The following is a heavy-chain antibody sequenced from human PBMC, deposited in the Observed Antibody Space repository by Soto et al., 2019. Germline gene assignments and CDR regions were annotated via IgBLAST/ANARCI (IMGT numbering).Heavy chain of an antibody. V-gene: IGHV3-7*01. CDR2: INPAGNVQ. J-gene: IGHJ3*02. CDR1: GLTFSISW. D-gene: IGHD1-1*01. Sequence: VQLVESGGGLVQPGESLRLSCTASGLTFSISWMTWVRQAPGEGLEWVSNINPAGNVQHYADSVKYRITISRDNAKNSLFLQMSGLRVEDTAVYYCATANTTYAFDMWAQGTKFTASS. CDR3: ATANTTYAFDM.